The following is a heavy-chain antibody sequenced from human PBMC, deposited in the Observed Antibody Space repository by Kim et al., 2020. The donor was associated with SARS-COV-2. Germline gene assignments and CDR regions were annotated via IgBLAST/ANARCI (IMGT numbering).Heavy chain of an antibody. Sequence: SLKSRITISVDTSKNQFSLKLSSVTAADTAVYYCARGRYSSSGGPGALRYWGQGTLVTVSS. D-gene: IGHD6-13*01. CDR3: ARGRYSSSGGPGALRY. V-gene: IGHV4-34*01. J-gene: IGHJ4*02.